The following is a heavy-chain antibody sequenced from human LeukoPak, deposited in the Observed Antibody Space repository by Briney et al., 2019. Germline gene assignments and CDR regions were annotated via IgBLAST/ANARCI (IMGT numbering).Heavy chain of an antibody. D-gene: IGHD5-24*01. CDR2: IYSNGDT. CDR1: GGPLTRSAYY. V-gene: IGHV4-39*01. J-gene: IGHJ3*01. CDR3: TSRGFRLPLDAFDV. Sequence: SETLSLTCTVSGGPLTRSAYYWVWVRQSPGRGLEWLGSIYSNGDTYYNPSFESRVTIAIETSKNQFSLKMTSVTAADTAAYYCTSRGFRLPLDAFDVWGQGTRVAVSS.